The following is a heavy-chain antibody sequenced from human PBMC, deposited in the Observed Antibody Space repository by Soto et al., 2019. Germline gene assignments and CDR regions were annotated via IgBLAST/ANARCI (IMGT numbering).Heavy chain of an antibody. CDR3: ARREGVGGGHDI. CDR1: GGSISGYY. V-gene: IGHV4-4*07. J-gene: IGHJ3*02. D-gene: IGHD1-26*01. Sequence: QVQLQESGPGLVKPSETLSLTCTVSGGSISGYYWSWIRQPAGKGLEWIGRIYSSGSTNDNPSLRSRVSRSVDTSRNQSSLRLNSVPAADTAVYYCARREGVGGGHDIWGQGTMVTVSS. CDR2: IYSSGST.